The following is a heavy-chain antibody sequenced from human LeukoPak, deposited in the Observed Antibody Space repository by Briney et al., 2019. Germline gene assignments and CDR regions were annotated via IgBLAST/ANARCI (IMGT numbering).Heavy chain of an antibody. D-gene: IGHD6-19*01. CDR1: AFSFSNYN. V-gene: IGHV3-21*01. J-gene: IGHJ4*02. Sequence: GGSLRLSCAASAFSFSNYNMNWVRQAPGKGLEWVSSITSSGSYIYYADSVKGRFTISRDNAKNSLYLQMNSLRAEDTAVYYCARGDSSGWYFDYWGQGTLVTVSS. CDR3: ARGDSSGWYFDY. CDR2: ITSSGSYI.